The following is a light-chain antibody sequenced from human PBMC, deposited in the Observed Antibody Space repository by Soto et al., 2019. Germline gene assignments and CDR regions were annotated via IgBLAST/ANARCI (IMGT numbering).Light chain of an antibody. Sequence: QSVLTQPPSASGSPGQSVTISCTGTNSDVGGYNYVSWYQQYPGKAPKLIIYEVNERPSGVPDRFSGSKSGNTASLTVSGLHNADEADYYCSSYAGSTWYVFGTGTKLTVL. V-gene: IGLV2-8*01. J-gene: IGLJ1*01. CDR3: SSYAGSTWYV. CDR1: NSDVGGYNY. CDR2: EVN.